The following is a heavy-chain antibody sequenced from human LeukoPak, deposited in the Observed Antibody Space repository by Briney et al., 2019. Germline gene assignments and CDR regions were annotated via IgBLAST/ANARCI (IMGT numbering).Heavy chain of an antibody. D-gene: IGHD5-12*01. J-gene: IGHJ4*02. CDR3: AKSGGYGLIDY. Sequence: SETLSLTCTVSGASINSSSYYWGWIRQPPGKGLEWIGSIYSSGSTYYNASLQSRVTISIETSKNQISLRLNSVTAADTAMYYCAKSGGYGLIDYWGQGTLVTVSS. CDR1: GASINSSSYY. CDR2: IYSSGST. V-gene: IGHV4-39*01.